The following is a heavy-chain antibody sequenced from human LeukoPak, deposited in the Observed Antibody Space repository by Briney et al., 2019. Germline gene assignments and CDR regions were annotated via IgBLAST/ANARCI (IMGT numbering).Heavy chain of an antibody. V-gene: IGHV4-30-2*01. CDR3: AREQRRGIAAAAELDY. CDR1: GGSISSGGYS. CDR2: IYHSGST. J-gene: IGHJ4*02. Sequence: SETLSLTCAVSGGSISSGGYSWSWIRQPPGKGLEWIGYIYHSGSTYYNPSLKSRVTISVDRSKNQFSLKLSSVTAADTAVYYCAREQRRGIAAAAELDYWGQGTLVTVSS. D-gene: IGHD6-13*01.